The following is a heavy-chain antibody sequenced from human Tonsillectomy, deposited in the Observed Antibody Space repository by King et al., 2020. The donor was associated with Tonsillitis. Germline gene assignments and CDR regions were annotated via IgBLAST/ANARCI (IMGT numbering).Heavy chain of an antibody. CDR3: AGDHDTSAYASFDY. Sequence: QLQESGPGLVKPSETLSLSCTVSGGSISTYYWSWIRQPPGKGLEWIGYMSSSGSTNYNPSLKSRGTISLDRSKNQFSLNLSPVTAADTAVYYCAGDHDTSAYASFDYWGQGTLVTVSS. CDR1: GGSISTYY. V-gene: IGHV4-59*01. CDR2: MSSSGST. D-gene: IGHD3-22*01. J-gene: IGHJ4*02.